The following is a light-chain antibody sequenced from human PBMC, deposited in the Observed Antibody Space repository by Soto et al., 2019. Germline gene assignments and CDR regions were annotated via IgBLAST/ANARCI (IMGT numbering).Light chain of an antibody. V-gene: IGKV3-20*01. CDR1: QSVSSSY. CDR2: GAS. CDR3: QQYGSSSWT. J-gene: IGKJ1*01. Sequence: EIVLTQSPGTLSLSQGERATLSCRASQSVSSSYLAWYQQKPGQAPRLLIYGASSRATGIPDRFSGSGSESDFTLTISRLEPEDFAVYYCQQYGSSSWTVGQGTKVEIK.